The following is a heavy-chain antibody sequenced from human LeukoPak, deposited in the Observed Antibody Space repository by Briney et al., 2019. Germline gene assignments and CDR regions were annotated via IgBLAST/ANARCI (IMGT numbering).Heavy chain of an antibody. V-gene: IGHV1-8*02. D-gene: IGHD6-6*01. CDR1: GYTFTSYG. CDR2: MSPNSGHT. J-gene: IGHJ4*02. Sequence: ASVKVSCKASGYTFTSYGINWVRQVTGQGLEWMGWMSPNSGHTGYAQKFQGRVTMTRDTSTSTVYMELSSLRSDDTAVYYCARTAARRFDYWGQGTLVTVSS. CDR3: ARTAARRFDY.